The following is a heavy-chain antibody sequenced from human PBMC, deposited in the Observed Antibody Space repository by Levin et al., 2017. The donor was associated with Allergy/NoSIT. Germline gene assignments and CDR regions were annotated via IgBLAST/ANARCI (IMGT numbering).Heavy chain of an antibody. V-gene: IGHV3-23*01. Sequence: GGSLRLSCAASGFTFSSYVMSWVRQAPGKGLEWVSAISGSGGSAYYADSVKGRFTLSRDNSKNTLSLHMNSLRGDDTAIYYCAKYYGDYPTAGYFDRWGRGTLVTVSS. CDR2: ISGSGGSA. J-gene: IGHJ2*01. CDR1: GFTFSSYV. CDR3: AKYYGDYPTAGYFDR. D-gene: IGHD4-17*01.